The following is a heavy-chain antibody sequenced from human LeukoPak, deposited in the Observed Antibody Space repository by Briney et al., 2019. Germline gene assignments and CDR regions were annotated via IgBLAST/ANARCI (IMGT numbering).Heavy chain of an antibody. J-gene: IGHJ1*01. CDR1: GFTFSSYW. CDR3: ARAPSEIGGYYPEYFRH. CDR2: IKSDGST. D-gene: IGHD3-22*01. V-gene: IGHV3-74*01. Sequence: GGSLRLSCAASGFTFSSYWMHWVRQAPGKGLVWVSRIKSDGSTNYADSVKGRFTISRDNAKNTVSLQMHSLRAEDTGVYYCARAPSEIGGYYPEYFRHWGQGTLVSVSS.